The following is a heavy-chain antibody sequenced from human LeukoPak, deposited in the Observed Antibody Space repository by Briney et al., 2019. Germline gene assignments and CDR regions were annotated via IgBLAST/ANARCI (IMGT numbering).Heavy chain of an antibody. J-gene: IGHJ4*02. D-gene: IGHD5-12*01. CDR3: ARHAESGYDRFDH. V-gene: IGHV4-4*02. CDR1: GGSISSSNW. Sequence: PSETLSLTCAVSGGSISSSNWWSWVRQPPGKGLEWIGEIYHSGSTNYNPSLKSRVTISGDTSKNQFSLKLSSVTAADTAVYYCARHAESGYDRFDHWGQGTLVTVSS. CDR2: IYHSGST.